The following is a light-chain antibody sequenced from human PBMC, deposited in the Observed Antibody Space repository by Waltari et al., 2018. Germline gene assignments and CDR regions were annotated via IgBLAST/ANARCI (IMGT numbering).Light chain of an antibody. V-gene: IGKV1-39*01. CDR1: QSISTY. J-gene: IGKJ1*01. CDR3: QQTYNTRWT. Sequence: DIQMTQSPSSLSASVGDRVTITCRASQSISTYFNWYQQKPGKAPKLLIYAASSLQSGVPSRFSGSGSGTDFTLTISSLQPEDFATYYCQQTYNTRWTFGQGTKVEIK. CDR2: AAS.